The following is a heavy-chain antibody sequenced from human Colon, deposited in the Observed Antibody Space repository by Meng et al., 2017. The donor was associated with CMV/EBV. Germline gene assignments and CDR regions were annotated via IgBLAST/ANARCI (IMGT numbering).Heavy chain of an antibody. V-gene: IGHV4-59*12. CDR1: GGSISNDY. J-gene: IGHJ6*02. Sequence: SETLSLTCTVSGGSISNDYWSWVRQAPGKGLEWIGFMYHSGKTHSHPSLKSRVTISVDTSKNQFSLKLSSVTAADTAVYYCAGGSYGMDVWGQGTTVTVSS. CDR3: AGGSYGMDV. CDR2: MYHSGKT.